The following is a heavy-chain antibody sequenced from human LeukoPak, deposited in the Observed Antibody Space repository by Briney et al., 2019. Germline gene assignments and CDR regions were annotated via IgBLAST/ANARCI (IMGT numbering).Heavy chain of an antibody. CDR3: ARDPGLGYCSSTSCQPPNY. CDR2: KSYDGSNK. J-gene: IGHJ4*02. D-gene: IGHD2-2*01. Sequence: GGSLRLSCAASGFTFSSYAMHWVRQAPGKGLEWVAVKSYDGSNKYYADSVKGRFTISRDNSKNTLYLQMNSLRAEDTAVYYCARDPGLGYCSSTSCQPPNYWGQGTLVTVSS. CDR1: GFTFSSYA. V-gene: IGHV3-30*04.